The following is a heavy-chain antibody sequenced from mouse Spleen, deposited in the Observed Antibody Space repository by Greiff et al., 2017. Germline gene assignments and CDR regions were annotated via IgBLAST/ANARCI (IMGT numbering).Heavy chain of an antibody. CDR1: GYTFTDYE. Sequence: VQLQQSGAELVRPGASVTLSCKASGYTFTDYEMHWVKQTPVHGLEWIGAIDPETGGTAYNQKFKGKAILTADKSSSTAYMELRSLTSEDSAVYYCTRGAPFAYWGQGTLVTVSA. J-gene: IGHJ3*01. CDR3: TRGAPFAY. CDR2: IDPETGGT. V-gene: IGHV1-15*01.